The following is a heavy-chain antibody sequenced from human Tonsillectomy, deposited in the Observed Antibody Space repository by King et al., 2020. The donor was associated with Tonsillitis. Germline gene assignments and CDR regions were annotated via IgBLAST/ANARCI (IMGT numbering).Heavy chain of an antibody. CDR2: IYWNDDQ. J-gene: IGHJ4*02. D-gene: IGHD6-13*01. CDR3: VGCITAAAVFDY. V-gene: IGHV2-5*01. Sequence: ITLKESGPTLVKPTQTLTLTCTFSGFSLSTFGVGVGWIRQPPGKALEWLALIYWNDDQRYSPSLKSRLTITKDTSKNQVVLALTNLDPVDTATYYCVGCITAAAVFDYWGQGTLVTVSS. CDR1: GFSLSTFGVG.